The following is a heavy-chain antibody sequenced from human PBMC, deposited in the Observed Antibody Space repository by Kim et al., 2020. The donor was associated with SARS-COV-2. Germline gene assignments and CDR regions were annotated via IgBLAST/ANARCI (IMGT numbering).Heavy chain of an antibody. D-gene: IGHD3-10*01. CDR3: ARGFGLHYFDY. CDR2: IKQDGSEK. Sequence: GGSLRLSCAASGFTFSSYWMTWVRQAPGKGLEWVASIKQDGSEKYYVDSVKGRFTISRDNAKNSLYLQMNSLRAEDTAVYYCARGFGLHYFDYWGQGTLVTVSS. V-gene: IGHV3-7*01. J-gene: IGHJ4*02. CDR1: GFTFSSYW.